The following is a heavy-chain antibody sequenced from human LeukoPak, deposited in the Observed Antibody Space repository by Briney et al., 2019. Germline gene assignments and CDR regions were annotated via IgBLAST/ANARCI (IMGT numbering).Heavy chain of an antibody. D-gene: IGHD3-22*01. CDR1: GFSFSNFY. Sequence: GGSLRLSCAASGFSFSNFYMSWIRQAPGKGLEWVSYISSSSTYTNSADSVRGRFTISRDNAKNSLYLQMNSLRVEDTAVYYCARESYSSGYYDYWGQGTLVTVSS. CDR3: ARESYSSGYYDY. CDR2: ISSSSTYT. V-gene: IGHV3-11*06. J-gene: IGHJ4*02.